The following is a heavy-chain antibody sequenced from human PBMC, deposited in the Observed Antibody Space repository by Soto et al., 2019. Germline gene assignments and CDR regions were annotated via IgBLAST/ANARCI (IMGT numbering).Heavy chain of an antibody. Sequence: PGGSLRLSCAASGFTFSSYGMHWVRQAPGKGLERLAVISYDGSNNYYADSVKGRFTISRDNSKNTLYLQMNSLRAEDTAVYYCAKDNKDIVVVVAATDHWYFDLWGRGTLVTVSS. CDR1: GFTFSSYG. D-gene: IGHD2-15*01. V-gene: IGHV3-30*18. CDR3: AKDNKDIVVVVAATDHWYFDL. J-gene: IGHJ2*01. CDR2: ISYDGSNN.